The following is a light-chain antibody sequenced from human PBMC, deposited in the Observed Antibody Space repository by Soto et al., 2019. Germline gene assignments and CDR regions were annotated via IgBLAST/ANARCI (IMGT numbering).Light chain of an antibody. J-gene: IGKJ4*01. V-gene: IGKV1-39*01. CDR1: QSISNF. CDR2: TAS. CDR3: QQSSSFPLT. Sequence: DIQMTQSPSSLSASVGDRVTITCRASQSISNFLHWYQQKPGKAPNLLIYTASSLQSGVPSRFSGRGSGTDFTLTISSLQPEDSATYYCQQSSSFPLTFGGGTKVEI.